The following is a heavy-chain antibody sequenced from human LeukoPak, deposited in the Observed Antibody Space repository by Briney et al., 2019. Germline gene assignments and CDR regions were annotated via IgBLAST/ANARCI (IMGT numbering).Heavy chain of an antibody. J-gene: IGHJ4*02. CDR2: IYHSGST. Sequence: SETLSLTCTVSGYSISSGYYWGWIRRPPGKGLEWIGSIYHSGSTYYNPSLKSRVTISVDTSKNQFSLKLSSVTAADTAVYYCARHLFGSGYYPDYWGQGTLVTVSS. V-gene: IGHV4-38-2*02. CDR1: GYSISSGYY. CDR3: ARHLFGSGYYPDY. D-gene: IGHD3-22*01.